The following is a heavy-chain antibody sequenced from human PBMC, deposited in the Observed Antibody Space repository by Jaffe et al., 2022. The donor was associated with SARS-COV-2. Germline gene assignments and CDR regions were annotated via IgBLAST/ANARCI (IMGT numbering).Heavy chain of an antibody. V-gene: IGHV3-11*06. CDR3: AVSSWYSGSLYYYGMDV. CDR1: GFTFSDYY. J-gene: IGHJ6*02. Sequence: QVQVVESGGGLVKPGGSLRLSCAASGFTFSDYYMSWIRQAPGKGLEWVSYITDSSSYTNYADSVKGRFTISRDNAKNSLYLQMTNLRGEDTAVYYCAVSSWYSGSLYYYGMDVWGQGTTVTVSS. D-gene: IGHD6-13*01. CDR2: ITDSSSYT.